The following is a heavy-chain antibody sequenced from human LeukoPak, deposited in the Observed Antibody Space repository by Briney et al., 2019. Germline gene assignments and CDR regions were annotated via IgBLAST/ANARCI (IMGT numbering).Heavy chain of an antibody. CDR1: GFTFSSYW. J-gene: IGHJ5*02. D-gene: IGHD2-15*01. Sequence: GGSLRLSCAASGFTFSSYWMSWVRQAPGKGLEWVANIKEDGSEKYYADSVRGRFTISRDNSKNTLYLQMNSLRAEDTAVYYCARVTMVAAASYNWFVPWGQGTLVTVSS. CDR2: IKEDGSEK. V-gene: IGHV3-7*02. CDR3: ARVTMVAAASYNWFVP.